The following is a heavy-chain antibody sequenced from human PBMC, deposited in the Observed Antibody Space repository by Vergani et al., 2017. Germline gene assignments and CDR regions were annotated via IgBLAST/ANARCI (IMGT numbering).Heavy chain of an antibody. Sequence: QVQLQESGPGLVKPSQTLSLTCPVSGGSISSGGYYWSSIRQHPGKGLEWIGYIYYSGSTYYNPSLKSRVTISVATSKNQFSLKLSSVTAADTAVYYCSRALDERWIGVCWFDPWGQGILVTVSS. J-gene: IGHJ5*02. D-gene: IGHD3-10*01. CDR1: GGSISSGGYY. CDR2: IYYSGST. V-gene: IGHV4-31*03. CDR3: SRALDERWIGVCWFDP.